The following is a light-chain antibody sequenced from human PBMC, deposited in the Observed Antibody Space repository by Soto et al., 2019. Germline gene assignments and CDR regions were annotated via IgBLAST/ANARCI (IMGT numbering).Light chain of an antibody. CDR3: SSYTVSTPVV. J-gene: IGLJ3*02. CDR1: SSDVGGYNY. Sequence: QSVLTQPASVSGSPGQSITISCTGTSSDVGGYNYVSWYQQHPDKAPRLMIYEVSNRPSGVSNRFSGSKSGNTASLTISGLQAEDEADYYCSSYTVSTPVVFGGGTKLTVL. V-gene: IGLV2-14*01. CDR2: EVS.